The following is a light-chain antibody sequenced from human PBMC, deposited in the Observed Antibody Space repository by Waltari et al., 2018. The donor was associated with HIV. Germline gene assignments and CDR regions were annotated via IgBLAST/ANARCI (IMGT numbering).Light chain of an antibody. CDR2: DVS. J-gene: IGLJ3*02. Sequence: QSALTQPASVSGSPGQSITISFTGTSSDVGGYNYVSWYQQHPGKAPKLMIYDVSNRPSGVSNRFSGSKSGNTASLTISGLQAEDEADYYCSSYTSSSIWVFGGGTKLTVL. V-gene: IGLV2-14*03. CDR3: SSYTSSSIWV. CDR1: SSDVGGYNY.